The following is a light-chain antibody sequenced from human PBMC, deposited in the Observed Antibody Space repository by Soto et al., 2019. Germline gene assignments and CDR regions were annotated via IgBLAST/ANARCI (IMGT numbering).Light chain of an antibody. CDR2: TAS. V-gene: IGKV1-12*01. Sequence: DIQMTQSPSSVSASVGDRVTITCRASRDIGDRLALFRHKPGKAPQLLIQTASTLVRETPSRFSGSGSGTEFLLTIHNLQPEDFATYYCLQASTFPRTFGQGTKVDI. J-gene: IGKJ1*01. CDR3: LQASTFPRT. CDR1: RDIGDR.